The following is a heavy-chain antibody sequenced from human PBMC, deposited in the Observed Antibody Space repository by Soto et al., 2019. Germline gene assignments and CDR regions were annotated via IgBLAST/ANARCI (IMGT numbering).Heavy chain of an antibody. CDR3: VQARGYGHASVPHS. CDR2: ISYDGGLQ. CDR1: GFTFSSYG. J-gene: IGHJ4*02. D-gene: IGHD5-18*01. V-gene: IGHV3-30*18. Sequence: QAQLLESGGGVVQPGRSLRLSCGASGFTFSSYGMQWVRQAPGTGLEWVAVISYDGGLQHYADSVKGRFTISRENSKNLVLLQMNGLRAEETAVYYWVQARGYGHASVPHSWGQGTLVSVSS.